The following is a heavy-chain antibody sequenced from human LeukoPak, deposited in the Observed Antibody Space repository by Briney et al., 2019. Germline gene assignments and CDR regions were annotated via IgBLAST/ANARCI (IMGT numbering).Heavy chain of an antibody. CDR1: GFTFSSYS. CDR2: ISSSSSYI. V-gene: IGHV3-21*01. Sequence: GGSLRLSCAASGFTFSSYSMNWVRQAPGKGLEWVSSISSSSSYIYYADSVEGRFTISRDNAKNSLYLQMNSLRAEDTAVYYCAKWGYCSGGSCSGMDVWGQGTTVTVSS. J-gene: IGHJ6*02. D-gene: IGHD2-15*01. CDR3: AKWGYCSGGSCSGMDV.